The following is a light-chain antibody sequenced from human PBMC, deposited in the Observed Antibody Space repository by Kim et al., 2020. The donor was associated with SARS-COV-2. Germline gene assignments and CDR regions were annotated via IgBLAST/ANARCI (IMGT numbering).Light chain of an antibody. Sequence: LSPGERATLSCRASQSVSSSYLAWYQQKPGQAPRLLIYGASSRATGIPDRFSGSGSGTDFTLTISRLEPEDFAVYYCQQYGSSPHSFGQGTKLEIK. CDR3: QQYGSSPHS. CDR2: GAS. V-gene: IGKV3-20*01. CDR1: QSVSSSY. J-gene: IGKJ2*03.